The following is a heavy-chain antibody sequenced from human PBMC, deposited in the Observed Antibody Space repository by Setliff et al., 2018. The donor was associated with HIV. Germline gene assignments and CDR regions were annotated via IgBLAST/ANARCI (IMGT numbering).Heavy chain of an antibody. CDR2: ISSGGGT. Sequence: PGGSLRLSCAASGFPFSNYAMSWVRQAPGKGLEWVSAISSGGGTYYADFVKGRFTISRDSSKNTPYLQMNSLRAEGTAVYYCARVRTSTGAQYWGQGTLVTVSS. V-gene: IGHV3-23*01. CDR1: GFPFSNYA. J-gene: IGHJ4*02. CDR3: ARVRTSTGAQY. D-gene: IGHD1-1*01.